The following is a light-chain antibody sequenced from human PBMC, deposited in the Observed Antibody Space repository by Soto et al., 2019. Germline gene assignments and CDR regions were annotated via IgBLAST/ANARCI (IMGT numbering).Light chain of an antibody. V-gene: IGLV1-44*01. CDR2: SHN. CDR1: SSNIGNNA. Sequence: QSVLTQPPSASGTPGQRGTISCSGSSSNIGNNAVNWYQQLPGTAPKLLIYSHNQRPSGVPDRFSGSKSGTSASLAISGLQSEDEADYYCAAWDDSLNGYVFGTGTKVTVL. CDR3: AAWDDSLNGYV. J-gene: IGLJ1*01.